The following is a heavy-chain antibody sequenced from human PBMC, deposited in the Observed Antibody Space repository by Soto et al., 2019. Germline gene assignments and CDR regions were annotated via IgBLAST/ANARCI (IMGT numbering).Heavy chain of an antibody. CDR1: GFTFSSYA. V-gene: IGHV3-23*01. D-gene: IGHD3-22*01. CDR2: ISGSGGST. CDR3: ARDYYDSSGYYRPPIGPIDY. J-gene: IGHJ4*02. Sequence: AGGSLRLSCAASGFTFSSYAMSWVRQAPGKGLEWVSAISGSGGSTYYADSVKGRFTISRDNSKNTLYLQMNSLRAEDTAVYYCARDYYDSSGYYRPPIGPIDYWGQGTLVTVSS.